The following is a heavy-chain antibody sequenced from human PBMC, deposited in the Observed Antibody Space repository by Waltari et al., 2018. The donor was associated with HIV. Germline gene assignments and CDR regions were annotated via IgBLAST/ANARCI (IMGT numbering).Heavy chain of an antibody. V-gene: IGHV1-3*01. CDR2: VNAGNGNT. CDR3: AREERQTAYYGMDV. Sequence: QVQVVQSGAEVKTPGASVKVSCKASGYTFTNYAMHWVRQAPGQRLEWMGWVNAGNGNTKYSQKFQGRVTFTRDTSASTAYMELSSLRSEDTAVYYCAREERQTAYYGMDVWGQGTTVTVSS. J-gene: IGHJ6*02. CDR1: GYTFTNYA. D-gene: IGHD6-25*01.